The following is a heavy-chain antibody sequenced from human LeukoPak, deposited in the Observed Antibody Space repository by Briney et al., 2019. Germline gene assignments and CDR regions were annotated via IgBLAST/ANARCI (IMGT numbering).Heavy chain of an antibody. CDR3: AREVYDDAFDI. Sequence: ASVKVSCKASGYTFTSYYMHWVRQAPGQGLEWMGGIIPIFGTANYAQKFQGRVTITADKSTSTAYMELSSLRSEDTAVYYCAREVYDDAFDIWGQGTMVTVSS. V-gene: IGHV1-69*06. CDR2: IIPIFGTA. CDR1: GYTFTSYY. D-gene: IGHD2/OR15-2a*01. J-gene: IGHJ3*02.